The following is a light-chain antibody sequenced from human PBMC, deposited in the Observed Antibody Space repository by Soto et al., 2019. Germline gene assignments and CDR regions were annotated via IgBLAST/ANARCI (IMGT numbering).Light chain of an antibody. CDR1: ESLSPHS. Sequence: IVLTQSPGTLSLSPGETATLSCSASESLSPHSIAWYQHKPGQAPRLLIYVPSGRSTGIPDRISGSGTGTDFTLTMSGLVPQDFAMYYCQQVKSSLRTFGQGTKL. V-gene: IGKV3-20*01. CDR2: VPS. J-gene: IGKJ1*01. CDR3: QQVKSSLRT.